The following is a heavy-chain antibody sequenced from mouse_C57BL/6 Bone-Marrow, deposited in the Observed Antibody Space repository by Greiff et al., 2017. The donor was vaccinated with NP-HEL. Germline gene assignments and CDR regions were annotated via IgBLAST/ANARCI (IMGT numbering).Heavy chain of an antibody. CDR3: TTITTRAWFAY. CDR2: IDPENGDT. CDR1: GFNIKDDY. J-gene: IGHJ3*01. D-gene: IGHD1-1*01. Sequence: EVQLQQSGAELVRPGASVKLSCTASGFNIKDDYMHWVKQRPEQGLEWIGWIDPENGDTEYASKFQGKATITADTSSNTAYLQLSSLTSEDTAVYYCTTITTRAWFAYWGQGTLVTVSA. V-gene: IGHV14-4*01.